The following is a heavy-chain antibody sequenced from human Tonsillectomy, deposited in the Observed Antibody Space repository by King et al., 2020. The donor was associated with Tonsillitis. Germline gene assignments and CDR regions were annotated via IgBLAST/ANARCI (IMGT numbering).Heavy chain of an antibody. J-gene: IGHJ4*02. CDR1: GFTFSSYW. D-gene: IGHD3-10*01. V-gene: IGHV3-74*01. CDR2: INSDGSST. Sequence: VQLVGSGGGLVQPGGSLRLSCAASGFTFSSYWMHWVRQAPGKGLVWVSRINSDGSSTSYADSVKGRFTISRDNAKNTLYLQMISLRAEDTAVYYCARSRITMVRGVIGYWGQGTLVTVSS. CDR3: ARSRITMVRGVIGY.